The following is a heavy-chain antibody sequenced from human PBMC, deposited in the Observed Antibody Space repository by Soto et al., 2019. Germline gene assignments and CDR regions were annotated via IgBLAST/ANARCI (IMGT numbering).Heavy chain of an antibody. CDR2: INSDGSST. CDR3: ARGGYSYGYEWQGPTSDAFDI. J-gene: IGHJ3*02. V-gene: IGHV3-74*01. CDR1: GFTFSSYW. D-gene: IGHD5-18*01. Sequence: GGSLRLSCAASGFTFSSYWMHWVRQAPGKGLVWVSRINSDGSSTSYADSVKGRFTISRDNAKNTLYLQMNSLRAEDTAVYYCARGGYSYGYEWQGPTSDAFDIWGQGTMVTVSS.